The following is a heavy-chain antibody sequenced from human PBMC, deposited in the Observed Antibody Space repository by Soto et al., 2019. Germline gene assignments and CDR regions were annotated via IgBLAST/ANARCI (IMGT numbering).Heavy chain of an antibody. CDR1: GDSVTRSNW. D-gene: IGHD1-1*01. V-gene: IGHV4-4*02. J-gene: IGHJ5*02. Sequence: KPSETLSLTCAVSGDSVTRSNWCSWVRQSPGKGLEWIGEIYHSGNTKYNPSLKSRITMSVDTSKKQFSLKLRSVTAADTAVYYCVRDGTKTLRDWFDPWGQGISVTVSS. CDR3: VRDGTKTLRDWFDP. CDR2: IYHSGNT.